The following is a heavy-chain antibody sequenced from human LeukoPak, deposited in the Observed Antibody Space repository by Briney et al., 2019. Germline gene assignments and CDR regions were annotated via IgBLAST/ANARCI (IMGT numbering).Heavy chain of an antibody. CDR1: GGTFSNYV. J-gene: IGHJ5*02. D-gene: IGHD1-26*01. CDR2: ISAYNGNT. Sequence: ASVKVSCKASGGTFSNYVISWVRQAPRQGLEWMGLISAYNGNTNYAQKLQGRVTMTTDTSTSTAYMELRSLRSDDTAVYYCASGGIGTIPIDPWGQGTLVTVSS. CDR3: ASGGIGTIPIDP. V-gene: IGHV1-18*01.